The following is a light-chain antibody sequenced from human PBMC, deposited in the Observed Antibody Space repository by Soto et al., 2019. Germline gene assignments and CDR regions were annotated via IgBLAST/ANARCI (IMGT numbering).Light chain of an antibody. CDR3: QQLCTYPLT. V-gene: IGKV1-9*01. J-gene: IGKJ4*01. CDR1: QGINSY. Sequence: DIQLTQSPSFLSASVGDRVTVTCRASQGINSYLAWYQQKPGKAPKLLIHTASTLQSGVPSRFSGSGSGTEFTLTITSLQPEDFEAYYCQQLCTYPLTFGGGTKVDIK. CDR2: TAS.